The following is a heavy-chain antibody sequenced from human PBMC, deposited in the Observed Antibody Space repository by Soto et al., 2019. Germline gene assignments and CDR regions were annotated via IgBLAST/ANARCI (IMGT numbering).Heavy chain of an antibody. D-gene: IGHD5-12*01. V-gene: IGHV3-23*01. CDR1: GFTFSSYA. CDR2: ISGSGGST. Sequence: GGSLRLSCAASGFTFSSYAMSWVRQAPGKGLEWVSAISGSGGSTYYADSVKGRFTISRDNSKNTLYLQMNSLRAEDTAVYYCAKDQQMATIIAIFYYFDYWGQGTLVTVSS. CDR3: AKDQQMATIIAIFYYFDY. J-gene: IGHJ4*02.